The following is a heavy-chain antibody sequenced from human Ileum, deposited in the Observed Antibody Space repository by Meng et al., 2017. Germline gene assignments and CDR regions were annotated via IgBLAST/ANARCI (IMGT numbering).Heavy chain of an antibody. V-gene: IGHV3-30*02. J-gene: IGHJ5*02. CDR1: GFTFRSYG. CDR3: ARRHTYRSSSQGFDP. CDR2: IWHDGSKT. Sequence: GESLKISCAASGFTFRSYGMHWVRQAPGKGLEWVAFIWHDGSKTYYADFVKGRFTISRDNSKSTLYLQLNSLRAEDTSLYYCARRHTYRSSSQGFDPWGQGALVTVSS. D-gene: IGHD6-19*01.